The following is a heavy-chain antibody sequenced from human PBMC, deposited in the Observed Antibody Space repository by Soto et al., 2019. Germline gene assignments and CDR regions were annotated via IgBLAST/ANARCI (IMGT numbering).Heavy chain of an antibody. Sequence: GGSLRLSCAASGFTFTRYSMNWVRQAPGKGLEWVSSVSSTTNYIYYGDSMKGRFTISRDNAKNSLYLEMNSLRAEDTAVYYCARESEDLTSNFDYWGQGTLATVSS. CDR1: GFTFTRYS. V-gene: IGHV3-21*06. J-gene: IGHJ4*02. CDR2: VSSTTNYI. CDR3: ARESEDLTSNFDY.